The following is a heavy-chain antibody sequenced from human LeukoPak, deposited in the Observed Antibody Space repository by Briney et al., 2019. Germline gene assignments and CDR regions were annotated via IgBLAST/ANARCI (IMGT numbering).Heavy chain of an antibody. CDR3: AKAGHGDYIDY. D-gene: IGHD4-17*01. CDR2: ISWNSGSI. CDR1: GFTFDDYA. J-gene: IGHJ4*02. Sequence: GRXLRLSCAASGFTFDDYAMHWVRQAPGKGLEWVSGISWNSGSIGYADSVKGRFTISRDNAKNSLYLQMNSLRAEDMALYYCAKAGHGDYIDYWGQGTLVTVSS. V-gene: IGHV3-9*03.